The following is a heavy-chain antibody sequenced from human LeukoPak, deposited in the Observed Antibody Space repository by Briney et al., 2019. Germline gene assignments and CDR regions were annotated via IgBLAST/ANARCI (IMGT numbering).Heavy chain of an antibody. J-gene: IGHJ4*02. CDR1: GFTFSSYW. D-gene: IGHD5-12*01. CDR2: IEHDGTTK. V-gene: IGHV3-7*03. CDR3: AKDRGYSGYATLDY. Sequence: GGSLRLSCTVSGFTFSSYWMSWVRQAPGKGLERVANIEHDGTTKFYLDSVKGRFTISRDNAKNSLYLQMNSLRAEDTALYYCAKDRGYSGYATLDYWGQGTLVTVSS.